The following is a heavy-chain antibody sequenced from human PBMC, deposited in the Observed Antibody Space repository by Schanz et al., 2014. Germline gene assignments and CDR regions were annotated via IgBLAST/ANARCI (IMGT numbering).Heavy chain of an antibody. CDR2: IQFDGSKK. CDR1: GFTFSSYA. Sequence: QVQLVESGGGVVQPGGSLRLSCAASGFTFSSYAMHWVRQAPGKGLEWVAFIQFDGSKKYYADSVKGRFTISRDTSKNTLYLQMNSLRAEDTALFYCAKDGSWMAGYFDYWGQGTLVTVSS. CDR3: AKDGSWMAGYFDY. J-gene: IGHJ4*02. D-gene: IGHD6-13*01. V-gene: IGHV3-30*02.